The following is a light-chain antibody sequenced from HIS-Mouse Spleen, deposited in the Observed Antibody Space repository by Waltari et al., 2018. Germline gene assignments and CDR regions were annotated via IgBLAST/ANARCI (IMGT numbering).Light chain of an antibody. CDR3: AAWDDSLSGPV. V-gene: IGLV1-47*01. CDR1: SSNIGSNY. Sequence: QSVLTQPPSASGTPGQRVTISCSGSSSNIGSNYVYCYQQLPGTAPKLLLYRNNQRPSWVPARFSGSTSGTSASLAISGLRSEDEADYYCAAWDDSLSGPVFGGGTKLTVL. J-gene: IGLJ3*02. CDR2: RNN.